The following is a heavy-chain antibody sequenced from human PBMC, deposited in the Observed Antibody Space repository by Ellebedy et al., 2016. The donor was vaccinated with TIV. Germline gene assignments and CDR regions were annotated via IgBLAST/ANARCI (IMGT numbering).Heavy chain of an antibody. CDR1: GFSFSSYW. CDR2: IKQEGYEQ. CDR3: ARDQGWTGGATTRFDY. V-gene: IGHV3-7*01. D-gene: IGHD1-1*01. J-gene: IGHJ4*02. Sequence: GESLKISCVGSGFSFSSYWMSWVRQAPGKGLEWVASIKQEGYEQSYVDSVEGRFTISRDNAKSSLYLQMTSLRAEDTAVYYCARDQGWTGGATTRFDYWGQGTLVTVSS.